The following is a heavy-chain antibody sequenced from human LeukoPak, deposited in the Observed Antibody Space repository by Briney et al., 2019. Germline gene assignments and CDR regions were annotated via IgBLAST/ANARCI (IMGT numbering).Heavy chain of an antibody. CDR2: ISAYNGNT. CDR3: ARRLGYCSGGSCINWFDP. CDR1: GYTFTSYG. Sequence: ASVKVSCKASGYTFTSYGISWVRQAPGQGLEWMGWISAYNGNTNYAQKLQGRVTMTTDTSTSTVYMELSSLRSEDTAVYYCARRLGYCSGGSCINWFDPWGQGTLVTVSS. D-gene: IGHD2-15*01. J-gene: IGHJ5*02. V-gene: IGHV1-18*01.